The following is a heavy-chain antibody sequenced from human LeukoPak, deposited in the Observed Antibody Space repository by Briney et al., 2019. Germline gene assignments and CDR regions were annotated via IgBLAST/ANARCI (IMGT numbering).Heavy chain of an antibody. V-gene: IGHV1-2*02. D-gene: IGHD3-22*01. CDR1: GYTFTGYY. Sequence: ASVNVSCKASGYTFTGYYMHWVRQAPGQGLEWMGWINPNSGGTNCAQKFQGRVTMTRDTSISTAYIELSRLRSDDTAVYYCARVGSSGYYSSPLNYWGQGTLVTVS. CDR3: ARVGSSGYYSSPLNY. J-gene: IGHJ4*02. CDR2: INPNSGGT.